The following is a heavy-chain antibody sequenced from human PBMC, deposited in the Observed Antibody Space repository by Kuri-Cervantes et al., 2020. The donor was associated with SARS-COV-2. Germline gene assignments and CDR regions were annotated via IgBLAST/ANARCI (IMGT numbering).Heavy chain of an antibody. D-gene: IGHD3-3*01. CDR3: AKVYYDFWSGYYNYYYYMDV. CDR1: GFTFSRSW. J-gene: IGHJ6*03. Sequence: GESLKISCAASGFTFSRSWMLWVRQAPGKGLVWVSRINSDGSVTSYPDSVEGRFTFSRDNAKNTLSLQMNSLRAEDTAVYYCAKVYYDFWSGYYNYYYYMDVWGKGTTVTVSS. V-gene: IGHV3-74*01. CDR2: INSDGSVT.